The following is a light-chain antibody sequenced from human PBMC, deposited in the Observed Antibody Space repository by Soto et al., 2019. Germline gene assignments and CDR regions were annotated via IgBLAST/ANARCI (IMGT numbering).Light chain of an antibody. V-gene: IGLV2-14*01. CDR3: SSYTSSSTVFV. Sequence: QSALAQPASVSGSPGQSITISCTGTSSDVGGYNYVSWYQQHPGKAPKLMIYDVSNRPSGVSNRFSGSKSGNTASLTISGLQAEDEADYYCSSYTSSSTVFVFGTGTXVTVL. CDR1: SSDVGGYNY. CDR2: DVS. J-gene: IGLJ1*01.